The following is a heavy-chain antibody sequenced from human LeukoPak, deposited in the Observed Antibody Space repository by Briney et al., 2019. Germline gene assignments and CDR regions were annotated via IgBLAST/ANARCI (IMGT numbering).Heavy chain of an antibody. Sequence: ASVKVSCKASGYIFTGYFIHWVRQAPGQGLEWMGRINPNSGDTNYAQKLQGRVTMTRDTSISTAYMELSRLRSDDTAVYYCARSPVETATLRGDYWGQGTLVTVSS. J-gene: IGHJ4*02. V-gene: IGHV1-2*06. CDR2: INPNSGDT. CDR1: GYIFTGYF. CDR3: ARSPVETATLRGDY. D-gene: IGHD5-24*01.